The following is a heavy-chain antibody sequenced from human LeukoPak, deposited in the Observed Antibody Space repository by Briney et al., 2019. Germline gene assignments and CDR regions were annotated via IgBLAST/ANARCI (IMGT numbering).Heavy chain of an antibody. CDR2: IYSGGST. CDR3: ARTIAAAFDY. Sequence: ETLSLTCTVSGGSISSGGYYWSWVRQAPGKGLEWVSVIYSGGSTYYADSVKGRFTISRHNSKNTLYLQMNSLRAEDTAVYYCARTIAAAFDYWGQGTLVTVSS. D-gene: IGHD6-13*01. CDR1: GGSISSGGYY. J-gene: IGHJ4*02. V-gene: IGHV3-53*04.